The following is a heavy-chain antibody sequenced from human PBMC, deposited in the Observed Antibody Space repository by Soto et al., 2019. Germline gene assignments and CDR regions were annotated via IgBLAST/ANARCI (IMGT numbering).Heavy chain of an antibody. V-gene: IGHV1-8*01. CDR1: GYTFTSYD. CDR2: MNPNSGNT. J-gene: IGHJ3*02. Sequence: QVQLVQSGAEVKKPGASVKVSCKASGYTFTSYDINWVRQATGQGLEWMGWMNPNSGNTGDAQKFRGRVTMAGYSAISIADMELSSLRSEDTAVYYCARGGLWFGELLYAFDIWGQGTMVTVSS. CDR3: ARGGLWFGELLYAFDI. D-gene: IGHD3-10*01.